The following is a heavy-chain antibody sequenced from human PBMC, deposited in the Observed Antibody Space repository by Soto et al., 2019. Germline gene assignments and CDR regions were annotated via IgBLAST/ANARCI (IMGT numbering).Heavy chain of an antibody. CDR1: GYTFTSYY. J-gene: IGHJ4*02. Sequence: QVQLVQSGAEVKKPGASVKVSCKASGYTFTSYYMHWVRQAPGQGLEWMGIINPSGGSTSYAQKFQGRVTMTRDTSTSTVYMELSSLRSEDTAVYYCAREFRNYYGSGSYYNGPGYWGQGTLVTVSS. D-gene: IGHD3-10*01. V-gene: IGHV1-46*03. CDR2: INPSGGST. CDR3: AREFRNYYGSGSYYNGPGY.